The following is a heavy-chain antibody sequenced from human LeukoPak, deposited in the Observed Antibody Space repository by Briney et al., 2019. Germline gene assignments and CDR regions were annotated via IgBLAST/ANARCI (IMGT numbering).Heavy chain of an antibody. CDR3: AREEIKVLPPAIPWFDP. D-gene: IGHD2-21*01. Sequence: ASVKVSCKASGYTFTSYGISWVRQAPGQGHEWMGWINPNSGGTKYAQLFQGRVTMTADTSINTVHMELSSLTSDDSAIYYCAREEIKVLPPAIPWFDPWGQGTLVIVSS. J-gene: IGHJ5*02. CDR1: GYTFTSYG. CDR2: INPNSGGT. V-gene: IGHV1-2*02.